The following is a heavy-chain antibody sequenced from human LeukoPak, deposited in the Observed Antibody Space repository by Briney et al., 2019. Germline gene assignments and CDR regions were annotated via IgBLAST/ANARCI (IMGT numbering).Heavy chain of an antibody. CDR2: ISHSGST. Sequence: SETPSLTCAVYGGSFSGYYWSWIRQPPGKGLEWIGEISHSGSTNYNPSLKSRVTISVDTSKNQFSLKLSSVTAADTAVYYCAIIPFYDSSGYYYVDYWGQGTLVTVSS. D-gene: IGHD3-22*01. CDR1: GGSFSGYY. V-gene: IGHV4-34*01. J-gene: IGHJ4*02. CDR3: AIIPFYDSSGYYYVDY.